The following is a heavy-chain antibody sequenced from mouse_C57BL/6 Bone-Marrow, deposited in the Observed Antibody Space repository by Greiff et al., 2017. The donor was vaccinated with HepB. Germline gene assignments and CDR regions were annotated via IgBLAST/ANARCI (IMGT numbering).Heavy chain of an antibody. J-gene: IGHJ1*03. D-gene: IGHD1-1*01. CDR1: GYAFSSSW. Sequence: VKVVESGPELVKPGASVKISCKASGYAFSSSWMNWVKQRPGKGLEWIGRIYPGDGDTNYNGKFKGKATLTADKSSSTAYMQLSSLTSEDSAVYFCARGGYGSSHWYFDVWGTGTTVTVSS. V-gene: IGHV1-82*01. CDR2: IYPGDGDT. CDR3: ARGGYGSSHWYFDV.